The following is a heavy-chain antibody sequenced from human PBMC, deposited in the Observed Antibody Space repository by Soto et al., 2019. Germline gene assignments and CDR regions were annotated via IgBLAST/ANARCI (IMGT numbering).Heavy chain of an antibody. J-gene: IGHJ4*02. Sequence: PSETLSLTCTVSGGSISHYYWSWIRQLPGRGLEWIGYIYYNGSTNYNPSLKSRVTISVDTSKNQFSLKLSSVTAADTAVYSCARDYVIAPRPGRLGFDYWGQGTLVTVSS. V-gene: IGHV4-59*01. D-gene: IGHD6-6*01. CDR2: IYYNGST. CDR1: GGSISHYY. CDR3: ARDYVIAPRPGRLGFDY.